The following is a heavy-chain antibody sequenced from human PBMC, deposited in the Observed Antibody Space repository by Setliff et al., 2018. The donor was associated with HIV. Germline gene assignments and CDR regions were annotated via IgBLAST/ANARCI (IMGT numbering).Heavy chain of an antibody. Sequence: ASVKVSCKASGYTFTGYYMHWVRQAPGQGLEWMGWINPNSGGTNYAQKVQGWVTMTRDTFISTAYMELSRLRSDDTAVYYCARGGLVDSSGYYYRSGGAFDIWGQGTMVTVSS. CDR1: GYTFTGYY. CDR3: ARGGLVDSSGYYYRSGGAFDI. V-gene: IGHV1-2*04. CDR2: INPNSGGT. J-gene: IGHJ3*02. D-gene: IGHD3-22*01.